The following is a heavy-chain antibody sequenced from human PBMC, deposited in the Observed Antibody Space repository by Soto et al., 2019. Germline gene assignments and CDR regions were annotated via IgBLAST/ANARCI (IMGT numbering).Heavy chain of an antibody. CDR1: VGSISSYY. Sequence: XTLALTCTVSVGSISSYYWSWIRQPPGRGLEWIGYLXSSRSXNYNTYIKSRXXLSLDKSXXQFYAKLSSVTAPETAVYYCARVPGGSSSIVDYWGQETLVTVSS. V-gene: IGHV4-59*08. CDR2: LXSSRSX. D-gene: IGHD2-15*01. CDR3: ARVPGGSSSIVDY. J-gene: IGHJ4*02.